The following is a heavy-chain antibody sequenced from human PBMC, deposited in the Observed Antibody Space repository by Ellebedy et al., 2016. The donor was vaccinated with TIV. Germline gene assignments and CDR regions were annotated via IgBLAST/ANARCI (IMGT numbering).Heavy chain of an antibody. CDR3: ARDHPSGYYLAAFDI. D-gene: IGHD1-26*01. Sequence: SETLSLXXTVSGGSIRRSSYYWGWIRQPPGKGLEWIGSLYYTGSTYYNPSLKSRVTVSIDTSKNQLSLKLTSVTAADTAVYYCARDHPSGYYLAAFDIWGQGTMVTVSS. CDR2: LYYTGST. V-gene: IGHV4-39*07. J-gene: IGHJ3*02. CDR1: GGSIRRSSYY.